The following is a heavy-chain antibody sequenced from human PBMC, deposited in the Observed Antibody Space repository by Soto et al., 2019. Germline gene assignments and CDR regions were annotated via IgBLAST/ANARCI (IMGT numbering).Heavy chain of an antibody. CDR3: AGSPEWSYALSQLVITTFGFF. J-gene: IGHJ4*02. D-gene: IGHD3-22*01. CDR1: GGTFNRFA. CDR2: IIPVFGAT. V-gene: IGHV1-69*01. Sequence: QVQLVQSGAEVKKPASSVIVSCKTSGGTFNRFAFSWVRQAPAQGLEWMGGIIPVFGATTYAQNFQDRVSITADASTSTAYMELSSLRSEDTAVYYCAGSPEWSYALSQLVITTFGFFWGPGTLVTVSP.